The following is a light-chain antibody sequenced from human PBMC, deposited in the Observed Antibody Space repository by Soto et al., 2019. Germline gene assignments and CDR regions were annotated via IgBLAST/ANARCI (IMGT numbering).Light chain of an antibody. Sequence: DVQMTQSPSSLSVSVGDRVTITCRASQGISNCLAWYQQKPGKGPKLLIYGTSTLESGVPTRFSGSGSGTDFTLTISRLQPEDVATYYCQKYDSAPYTFGQGTKMEIK. CDR3: QKYDSAPYT. J-gene: IGKJ2*01. V-gene: IGKV1-27*01. CDR1: QGISNC. CDR2: GTS.